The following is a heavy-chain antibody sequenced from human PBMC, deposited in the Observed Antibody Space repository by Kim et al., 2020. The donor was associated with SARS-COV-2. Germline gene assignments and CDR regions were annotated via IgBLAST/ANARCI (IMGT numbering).Heavy chain of an antibody. J-gene: IGHJ4*02. CDR3: AKGPVYYYDSSGYYGYFDY. D-gene: IGHD3-22*01. V-gene: IGHV3-9*01. Sequence: GRFTISRDNAKNSLYLQMNSLRAEDTALYYCAKGPVYYYDSSGYYGYFDYWGQGTLVTVSS.